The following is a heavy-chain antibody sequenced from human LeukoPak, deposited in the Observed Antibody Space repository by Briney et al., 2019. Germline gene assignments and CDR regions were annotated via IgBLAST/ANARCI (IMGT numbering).Heavy chain of an antibody. J-gene: IGHJ4*02. CDR1: GFTFSSYS. Sequence: GGSLRLSCAASGFTFSSYSMNWVRQAPGKGLEWVSYMSRSSDTIYHADSVKGRFTISRDNAKSSLFLQMNSLRAEDTAIYYCACGVDFSSGSKRGFDYWGLGTLVTVSS. D-gene: IGHD3-3*01. V-gene: IGHV3-48*01. CDR3: ACGVDFSSGSKRGFDY. CDR2: MSRSSDTI.